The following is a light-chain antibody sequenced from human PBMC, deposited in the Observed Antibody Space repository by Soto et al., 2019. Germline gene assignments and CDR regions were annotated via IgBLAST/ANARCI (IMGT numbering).Light chain of an antibody. CDR1: SSSIGAGYD. J-gene: IGLJ2*01. V-gene: IGLV1-40*01. CDR2: DNN. Sequence: QPVLTQPPSVSGAPGQRVTISCTGSSSSIGAGYDVHWYQQLPGTAPKLLIYDNNNRASGVPDRFSGSKSGTSASLAITGLQAEDEADYYCQSYDSRLSGREVFGGGTKLTVL. CDR3: QSYDSRLSGREV.